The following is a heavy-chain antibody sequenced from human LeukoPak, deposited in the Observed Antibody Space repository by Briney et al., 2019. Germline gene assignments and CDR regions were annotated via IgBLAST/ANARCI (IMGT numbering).Heavy chain of an antibody. J-gene: IGHJ6*03. Sequence: SVKVSCKASGGTFSSYAISWVRQAPGQGLEWMGGIIPIFGTANYAQKFQGRVTITADESTSTAYMELSSLRSEDTAVYYCARWRAPYGSGSKRYYYMDVWGKGTTVTISS. V-gene: IGHV1-69*13. CDR1: GGTFSSYA. CDR3: ARWRAPYGSGSKRYYYMDV. CDR2: IIPIFGTA. D-gene: IGHD3-10*01.